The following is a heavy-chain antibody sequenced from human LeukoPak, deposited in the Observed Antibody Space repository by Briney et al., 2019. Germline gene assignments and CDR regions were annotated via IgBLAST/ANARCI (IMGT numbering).Heavy chain of an antibody. CDR2: IYHSGSP. J-gene: IGHJ4*02. CDR1: GGSISSNNW. V-gene: IGHV4-4*02. CDR3: ARVNINNWHSCDY. Sequence: SETLSLTCAVSGGSISSNNWWGWVRQPPGQGLEWIGEIYHSGSPNYNPSLESRVTISVDKSRNHFSLNLSSVTAADTAVYHCARVNINNWHSCDYWGQGTLVTVSS. D-gene: IGHD1-1*01.